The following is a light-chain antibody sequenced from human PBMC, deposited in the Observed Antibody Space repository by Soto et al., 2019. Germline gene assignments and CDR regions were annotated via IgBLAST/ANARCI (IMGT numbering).Light chain of an antibody. J-gene: IGLJ2*01. CDR3: LLYFGGAQVI. CDR1: TGAVTSNYV. V-gene: IGLV7-43*01. CDR2: STW. Sequence: QTVVTQEPSLTVSPGGTVTLTCASSTGAVTSNYVPNWFQQKPGQAPRPLIYSTWNKYSWTPARFSGSLLGGKAALTLSGVQPEDEGDYYCLLYFGGAQVIFGGGTKLTVL.